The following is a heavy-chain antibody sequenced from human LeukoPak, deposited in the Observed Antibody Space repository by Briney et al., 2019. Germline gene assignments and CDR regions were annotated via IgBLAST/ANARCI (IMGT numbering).Heavy chain of an antibody. D-gene: IGHD4-11*01. CDR3: ARSYSNYYYYYYYMDV. V-gene: IGHV1-69*05. Sequence: SVKVSCKASGGTFSSYAISWVRQAPGQGLEWMRGIIPIFGTANYAQKFQGRVTITTDESTSTAYMELSSLRSEDTAVYYCARSYSNYYYYYYYMDVWGKGTTVTVSS. J-gene: IGHJ6*03. CDR2: IIPIFGTA. CDR1: GGTFSSYA.